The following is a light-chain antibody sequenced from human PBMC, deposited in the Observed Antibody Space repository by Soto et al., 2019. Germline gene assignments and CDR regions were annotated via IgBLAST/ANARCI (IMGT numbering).Light chain of an antibody. V-gene: IGLV2-23*02. CDR2: DVT. Sequence: QSALTQPASVSGSPGQSITISCTGTSSNVGAYNLVSWYQLHPDKAPKIIIYDVTKRPSGVSYRFSGSKSGNTASLTISGLQAEDEADYYCCSFAGKYTYAVFGGGTKLTVL. CDR3: CSFAGKYTYAV. CDR1: SSNVGAYNL. J-gene: IGLJ2*01.